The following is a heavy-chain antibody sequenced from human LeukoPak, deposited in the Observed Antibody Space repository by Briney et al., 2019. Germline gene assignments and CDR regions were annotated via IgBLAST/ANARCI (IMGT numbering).Heavy chain of an antibody. D-gene: IGHD3-22*01. V-gene: IGHV4-59*01. J-gene: IGHJ4*02. CDR3: AREGVSSGFFDY. CDR1: GGSFSGYY. CDR2: IYYSGST. Sequence: PSETLSLTCAVYGGSFSGYYWSWIRQPPGKGLEWIGYIYYSGSTNYNPSLKSRVTISVDTSKNQFSLKLSSVTAADTAVYYCAREGVSSGFFDYWGQGTLVTVSS.